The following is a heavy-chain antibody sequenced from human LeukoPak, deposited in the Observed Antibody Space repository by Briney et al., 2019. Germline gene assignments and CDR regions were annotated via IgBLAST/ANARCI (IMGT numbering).Heavy chain of an antibody. CDR1: GFTFSDSA. CDR3: ARERIYFGSGGDLTDARLFYYYGLDI. J-gene: IGHJ6*02. Sequence: GSLKLSCAASGFTFSDSAVHWARQASGKGLEWVGRIRSKANSYATAYAASVKGRFTISRDNSKNTLYLQMNSLRAEDTAVYYCARERIYFGSGGDLTDARLFYYYGLDIWGQGTTVTVSS. D-gene: IGHD3-10*01. V-gene: IGHV3-73*01. CDR2: IRSKANSYAT.